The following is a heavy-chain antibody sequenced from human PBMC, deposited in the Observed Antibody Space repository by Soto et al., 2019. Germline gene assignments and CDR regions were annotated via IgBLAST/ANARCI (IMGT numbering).Heavy chain of an antibody. D-gene: IGHD3-22*01. J-gene: IGHJ3*02. CDR2: ISSSSSTI. V-gene: IGHV3-48*02. CDR3: ATNPYYDSSGYYYEGAIAFDI. CDR1: GFTFSSYS. Sequence: EVQLVESGGGLVQPGGSLRLSCAASGFTFSSYSMNWVRQAPGKGLEWVSYISSSSSTIYYADSVKGRFTISRDNAKNSLYLQMNSLRDEDTAVYYCATNPYYDSSGYYYEGAIAFDIWGQGTMVTVSS.